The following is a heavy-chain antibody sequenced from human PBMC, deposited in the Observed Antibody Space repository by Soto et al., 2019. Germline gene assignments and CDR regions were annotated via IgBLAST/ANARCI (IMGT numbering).Heavy chain of an antibody. D-gene: IGHD5-18*01. J-gene: IGHJ4*02. V-gene: IGHV4-4*09. CDR2: IYSSGST. CDR3: ASGFPGYSSGY. Sequence: QVQLQESGPGLVEPSETLSLTFTVSRGSISSYYWSWIRQPPGKGLEWIGYIYSSGSTTYNPSLKRRVTLSVDTSKNQFSLNLKSVTAADTAIYYCASGFPGYSSGYWGQGTLVTVSS. CDR1: RGSISSYY.